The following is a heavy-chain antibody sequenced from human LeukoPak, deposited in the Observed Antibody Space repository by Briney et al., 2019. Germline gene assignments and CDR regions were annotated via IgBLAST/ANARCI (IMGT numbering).Heavy chain of an antibody. CDR3: AKCGDYYDTPGDY. J-gene: IGHJ4*02. CDR2: VSGNGGGT. V-gene: IGHV3-23*01. D-gene: IGHD3-22*01. Sequence: PGGSLRLSCAASGFTFKNYAMAWVRQAPGKGLEWVSSVSGNGGGTYYADSAKGRFTISRDNSKNTLYLQMNSLRAEDTAVYYCAKCGDYYDTPGDYWGQGTLVTVSS. CDR1: GFTFKNYA.